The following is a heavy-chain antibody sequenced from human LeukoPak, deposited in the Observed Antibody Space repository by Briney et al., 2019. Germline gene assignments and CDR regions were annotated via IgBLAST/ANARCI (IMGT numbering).Heavy chain of an antibody. CDR3: ARSGRGTCYYFDW. V-gene: IGHV1-18*01. D-gene: IGHD3/OR15-3a*01. CDR2: ISGSNGNT. J-gene: IGHJ4*02. CDR1: GYSFTRYG. Sequence: GASVKVSCRASGYSFTRYGMSWLRQAPGQGPEWMGWISGSNGNTNYAQKFQGRVTMTTDISTSTAYMEVWSLRSDDTAVYYCARSGRGTCYYFDWWGQGTLVTVSS.